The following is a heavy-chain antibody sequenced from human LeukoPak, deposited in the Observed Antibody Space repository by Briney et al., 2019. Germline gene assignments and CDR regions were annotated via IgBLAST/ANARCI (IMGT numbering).Heavy chain of an antibody. J-gene: IGHJ5*02. D-gene: IGHD3-22*01. Sequence: SETLSLTCTVSGGSISSSSYYWGWIRQPAGKGLEWIGRIYTSGSTNYNPSLKSRVTMSVDTSKNQFSLKLSSVTAADTAVYYCASTYDSSGYYWFDPWGQGTLVTVSS. CDR2: IYTSGST. CDR3: ASTYDSSGYYWFDP. CDR1: GGSISSSSYY. V-gene: IGHV4-61*02.